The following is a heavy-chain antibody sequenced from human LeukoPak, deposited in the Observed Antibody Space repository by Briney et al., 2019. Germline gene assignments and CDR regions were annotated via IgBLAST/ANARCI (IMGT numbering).Heavy chain of an antibody. V-gene: IGHV4-31*03. CDR1: GGSISSGGYY. CDR3: ARMGRSYGLTL. Sequence: PSETLSLTCTVSGGSISSGGYYWSWIRQHPGKGLEWIGYIYYSGSTYYNPSLKSRVTISVDTPKNQFSLKLSSVTAADTAVYYCARMGRSYGLTLWGQGTLVTVSS. CDR2: IYYSGST. J-gene: IGHJ4*02. D-gene: IGHD5-18*01.